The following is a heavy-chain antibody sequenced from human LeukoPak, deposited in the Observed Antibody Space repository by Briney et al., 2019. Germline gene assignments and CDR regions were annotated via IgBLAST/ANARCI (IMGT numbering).Heavy chain of an antibody. CDR1: GYTFTGYY. D-gene: IGHD6-6*01. J-gene: IGHJ4*02. CDR3: ARAYSNSGKYYFDY. V-gene: IGHV1-2*02. Sequence: ASVKVSCKASGYTFTGYYMHWVRQAPGQGLEWMGWINPNSGGTNYAQKFQGRVTMTRDTSISTANMELSRLRSDDTAVYYCARAYSNSGKYYFDYWGQGTRVTVSS. CDR2: INPNSGGT.